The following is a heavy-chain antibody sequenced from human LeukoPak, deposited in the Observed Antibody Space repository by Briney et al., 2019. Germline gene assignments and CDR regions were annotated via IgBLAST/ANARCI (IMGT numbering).Heavy chain of an antibody. CDR1: GFIFNTNG. CDR2: IAGGDEST. J-gene: IGHJ4*02. CDR3: ARGVYWSLDY. V-gene: IGHV3-23*01. Sequence: GESLRLSCAISGFIFNTNGMNWVRQSPGKGLEWLTTIAGGDESTYYADSVKGRFAISRDNSNNTVFLHMNSLRVEDTAVYYCARGVYWSLDYWGQGTPVTVSS. D-gene: IGHD1-1*01.